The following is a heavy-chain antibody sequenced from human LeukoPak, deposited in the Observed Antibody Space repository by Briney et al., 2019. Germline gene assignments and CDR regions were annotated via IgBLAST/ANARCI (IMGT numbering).Heavy chain of an antibody. CDR1: GFTFSSNG. D-gene: IGHD5-12*01. V-gene: IGHV3-48*04. Sequence: PGGSLRLSCAASGFTFSSNGMNWVRQAPGKGLEWVSYISATGGTIYYADSVKGRFTISRDNAKNSLYLQMNSLRAEDTAVYYCVRDSIWWLTYWGQGTLVSVSS. J-gene: IGHJ4*02. CDR3: VRDSIWWLTY. CDR2: ISATGGTI.